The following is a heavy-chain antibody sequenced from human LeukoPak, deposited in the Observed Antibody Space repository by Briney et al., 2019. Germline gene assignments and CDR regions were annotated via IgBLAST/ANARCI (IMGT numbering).Heavy chain of an antibody. CDR2: IYHSGST. CDR1: GGSISSSNW. V-gene: IGHV4-4*02. Sequence: SETLSLTCAVSGGSISSSNWWSWVRQPPGKGLEWIGEIYHSGSTNYNPSLKSRVTISVDTSKNQFSLKLSSVTAADTAVYYCARVDHPYYYDSSGYYYAFDIWGQGTMVTVSS. D-gene: IGHD3-22*01. CDR3: ARVDHPYYYDSSGYYYAFDI. J-gene: IGHJ3*02.